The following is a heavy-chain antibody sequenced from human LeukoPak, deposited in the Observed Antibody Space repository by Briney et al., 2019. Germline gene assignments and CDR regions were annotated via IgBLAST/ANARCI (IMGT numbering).Heavy chain of an antibody. J-gene: IGHJ4*02. Sequence: PGGSLSFTFSASGFTFNSYAMHLVRQAPGKGLEWVAVISYDGSNKYYADSVKGRFTISRDNSKNTLYLQMNRLRAEDTAVYYCGRDRVLGVFYYRGQGALVTVSS. CDR2: ISYDGSNK. CDR3: GRDRVLGVFYY. D-gene: IGHD3-16*01. CDR1: GFTFNSYA. V-gene: IGHV3-30-3*01.